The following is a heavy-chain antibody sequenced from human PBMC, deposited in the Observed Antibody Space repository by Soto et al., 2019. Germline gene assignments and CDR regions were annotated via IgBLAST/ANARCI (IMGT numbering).Heavy chain of an antibody. CDR2: MNPNSGNT. D-gene: IGHD2-2*01. CDR3: ARSPPGPHCSSTNCVPFSP. V-gene: IGHV1-8*01. J-gene: IGHJ5*02. CDR1: GYTFTSYD. Sequence: ASVKVSCKASGYTFTSYDINWVRQATGQGLEWMGWMNPNSGNTGYAQKFQGRVTMTRNTSISTAYIELSSLRSEDTAVYYCARSPPGPHCSSTNCVPFSPWGQGTLVTVSS.